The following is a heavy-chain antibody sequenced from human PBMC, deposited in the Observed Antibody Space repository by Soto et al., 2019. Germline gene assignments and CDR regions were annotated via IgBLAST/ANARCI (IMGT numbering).Heavy chain of an antibody. CDR2: IRSRTYGGTT. D-gene: IGHD6-6*01. J-gene: IGHJ6*02. V-gene: IGHV3-49*03. CDR3: SRDYTSDSSDNYYFGMDV. Sequence: PGESLKISCTASGFSFGDYAVNWFRQAPGKGLEWVGFIRSRTYGGTTEYAASVKGRFTISRDDSKTIAYLQMNSLKAEDTAVYYCSRDYTSDSSDNYYFGMDVWGQGATVTVSS. CDR1: GFSFGDYA.